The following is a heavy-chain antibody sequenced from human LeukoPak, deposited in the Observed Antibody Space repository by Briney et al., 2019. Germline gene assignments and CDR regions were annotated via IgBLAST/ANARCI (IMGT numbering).Heavy chain of an antibody. D-gene: IGHD3-3*01. CDR2: ISYDGSNK. V-gene: IGHV3-30-3*01. Sequence: GGSLRLSCEASGFTFSSYAMHWVRQAPGKGLEWVAVISYDGSNKYYADSVKGRFTISRDNSKNTLYLQMNSLRAEDTAVYYCARYFTIFGSFDYWGQGTLVTVSS. J-gene: IGHJ4*02. CDR1: GFTFSSYA. CDR3: ARYFTIFGSFDY.